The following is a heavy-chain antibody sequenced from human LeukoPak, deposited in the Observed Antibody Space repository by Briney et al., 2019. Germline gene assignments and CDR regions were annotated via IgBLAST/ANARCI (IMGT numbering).Heavy chain of an antibody. D-gene: IGHD6-6*01. Sequence: GGSLRLSCAASGFTFTNFWMTWVRQAPGKGLEWVANIKQDGSKKYYADSVEGRFTISRDNAKNSLYLQMNSLRAEDTAVYYCARDPSIAFFDYWGQGTLVTVSS. CDR2: IKQDGSKK. J-gene: IGHJ4*02. CDR1: GFTFTNFW. CDR3: ARDPSIAFFDY. V-gene: IGHV3-7*01.